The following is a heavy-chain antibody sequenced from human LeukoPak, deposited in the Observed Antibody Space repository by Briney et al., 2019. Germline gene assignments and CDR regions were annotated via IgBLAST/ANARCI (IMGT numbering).Heavy chain of an antibody. Sequence: ASVKVSCKASGYTFTGYYMHWVRQAPGQGLEWMGWINPNSGGTNYAQKFQGRVTMTRDTSISTAYMELSSLRSEDTAGYYCAREAGTSPGSSSYFYYWGQGTLVTVSS. D-gene: IGHD1-1*01. CDR1: GYTFTGYY. J-gene: IGHJ4*02. V-gene: IGHV1-2*02. CDR3: AREAGTSPGSSSYFYY. CDR2: INPNSGGT.